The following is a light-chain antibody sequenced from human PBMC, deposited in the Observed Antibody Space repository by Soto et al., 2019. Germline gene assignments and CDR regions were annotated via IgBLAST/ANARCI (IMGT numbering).Light chain of an antibody. J-gene: IGKJ1*01. CDR3: QQRSNWQT. CDR1: QSVSSRF. V-gene: IGKV3D-20*02. Sequence: IVLTYSPGTLSLSPGERATLSCRASQSVSSRFLAWYQQKPGQPPRLLMYSASSRATGIPDGFSVTGSGTDFNLSISRLALEDFAVYYCQQRSNWQTYGQGTKVDI. CDR2: SAS.